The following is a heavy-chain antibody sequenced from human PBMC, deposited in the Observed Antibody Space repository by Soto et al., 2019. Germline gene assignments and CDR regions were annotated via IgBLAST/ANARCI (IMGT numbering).Heavy chain of an antibody. CDR3: ARDYYGSGPFDY. J-gene: IGHJ4*02. CDR2: IWYDGSNK. CDR1: GFTFSSYG. V-gene: IGHV3-33*01. Sequence: GGSLRLSCAASGFTFSSYGMHWVRQAPGKGLEWVAVIWYDGSNKYYADSVKGRFTISRDNSKNTLYLQMNSLRAEDTAVYYCARDYYGSGPFDYWGQGTLVTVSS. D-gene: IGHD3-10*01.